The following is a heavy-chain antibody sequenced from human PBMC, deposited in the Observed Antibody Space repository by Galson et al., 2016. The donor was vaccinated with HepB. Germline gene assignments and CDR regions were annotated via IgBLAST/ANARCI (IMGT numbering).Heavy chain of an antibody. CDR1: GFTFSSYA. V-gene: IGHV3-23*01. Sequence: SLRLSCAASGFTFSSYAMSWVRQAPGRELEWVSIISGSGGTTDYADSAKGRLTISRDNLRDTVYLQMNRLRVEDAAIYYCAKDDLYYDFWRGGYHYYGMDVWGKGTTVTVSS. CDR3: AKDDLYYDFWRGGYHYYGMDV. CDR2: ISGSGGTT. J-gene: IGHJ6*04. D-gene: IGHD3-3*01.